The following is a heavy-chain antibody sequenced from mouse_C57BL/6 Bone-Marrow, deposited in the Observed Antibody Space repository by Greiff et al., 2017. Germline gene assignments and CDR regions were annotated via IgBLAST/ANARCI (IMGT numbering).Heavy chain of an antibody. CDR2: IDPETGGT. D-gene: IGHD2-3*01. J-gene: IGHJ2*01. Sequence: QVQLKQSGAELVRPGASVTLSCKASGYTFTDYEMHWVKQTPVHGLEWIGAIDPETGGTAYNQKFKGKAILTADKSSSTAYMALRSLTSEDSAVYYCTRWLLPYYFDYWGQGTTLTVSS. CDR1: GYTFTDYE. CDR3: TRWLLPYYFDY. V-gene: IGHV1-15*01.